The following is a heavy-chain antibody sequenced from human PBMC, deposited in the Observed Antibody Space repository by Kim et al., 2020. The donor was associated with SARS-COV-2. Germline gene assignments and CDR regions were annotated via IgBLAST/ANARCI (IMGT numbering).Heavy chain of an antibody. Sequence: SETLSLTCSVSGGSITSGGYYWSWIRQHPGKGLEWIAYIYFSGTTYYNTSLKSRITISIDTSKNQFSLKLNSVTAADTAVYYCARVVVAGAVDLWGQGSL. CDR1: GGSITSGGYY. V-gene: IGHV4-31*03. J-gene: IGHJ4*02. CDR2: IYFSGTT. D-gene: IGHD2-15*01. CDR3: ARVVVAGAVDL.